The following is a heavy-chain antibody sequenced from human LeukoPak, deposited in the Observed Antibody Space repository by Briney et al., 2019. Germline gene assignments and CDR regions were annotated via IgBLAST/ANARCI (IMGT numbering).Heavy chain of an antibody. CDR1: GYTFTNSY. J-gene: IGHJ4*02. D-gene: IGHD1-14*01. V-gene: IGHV1-46*01. Sequence: ASVKVSCKASGYTFTNSYMHWVRQAPGQGLEWMGIINPSGGSTSYAQKFQGRVTMTRDMSTSTVYMELSSLRSEDTAVYYCARVEGRIPFWGQGTLVTVSS. CDR2: INPSGGST. CDR3: ARVEGRIPF.